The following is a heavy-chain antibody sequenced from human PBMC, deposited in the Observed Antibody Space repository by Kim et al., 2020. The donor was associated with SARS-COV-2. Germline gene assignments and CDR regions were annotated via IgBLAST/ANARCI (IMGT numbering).Heavy chain of an antibody. D-gene: IGHD2-15*01. CDR3: ASRSPHLYYYYGMDV. V-gene: IGHV4-39*01. Sequence: SETLSLTCTVSGGSISSSSYYWGWIRQPPGKGLEWIGSIYYSGSTYYNPSLKSRVTISVDTSKNQFSLKLSSVTAADTAVYYCASRSPHLYYYYGMDVWGQGTTVTVSS. CDR1: GGSISSSSYY. CDR2: IYYSGST. J-gene: IGHJ6*02.